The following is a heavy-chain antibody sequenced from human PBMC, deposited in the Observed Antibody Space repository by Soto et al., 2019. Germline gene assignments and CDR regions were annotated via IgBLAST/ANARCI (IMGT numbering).Heavy chain of an antibody. CDR1: GGSFSKYS. CDR2: IIPISVTT. D-gene: IGHD5-18*01. Sequence: QVHLVQSGAEVKKPGSSVKVSCKTSGGSFSKYSISWLRQAPGQGLEWMGGIIPISVTTHYPQRIQGRVTITADDLTTTSYMEVSSLKFEDTAVYYCAASRWIQLWTADFWGQGTRVTVSS. V-gene: IGHV1-69*01. J-gene: IGHJ4*02. CDR3: AASRWIQLWTADF.